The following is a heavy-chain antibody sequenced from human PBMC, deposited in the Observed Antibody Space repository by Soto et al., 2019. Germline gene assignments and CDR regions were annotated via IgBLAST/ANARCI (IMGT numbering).Heavy chain of an antibody. J-gene: IGHJ4*02. CDR3: ARVDYYDTSGYYL. V-gene: IGHV3-33*01. D-gene: IGHD3-22*01. CDR2: IWYDGSNK. Sequence: PGGSLRLSCAASGFTFSSYGMHWVRQAPGKGLEWVAVIWYDGSNKYYGDSVKGRFTISRDNSKNTLYLQMNSLRAEDTALYYCARVDYYDTSGYYLWGQGTLVTVSS. CDR1: GFTFSSYG.